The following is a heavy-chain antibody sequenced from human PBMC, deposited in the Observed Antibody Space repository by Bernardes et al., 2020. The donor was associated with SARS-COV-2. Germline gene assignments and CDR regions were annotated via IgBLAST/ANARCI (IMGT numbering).Heavy chain of an antibody. Sequence: ASVKVSCKASGYTFTSYGISWVRQAPGQGLEWMGWISAYNGNTNYAQKLQGRVTMTTDTSTSTAYMELRSLRSEDTAVYHCATETCVDDDCYVDYWGQGTLVTVSS. J-gene: IGHJ4*02. D-gene: IGHD2-21*02. V-gene: IGHV1-18*01. CDR1: GYTFTSYG. CDR3: ATETCVDDDCYVDY. CDR2: ISAYNGNT.